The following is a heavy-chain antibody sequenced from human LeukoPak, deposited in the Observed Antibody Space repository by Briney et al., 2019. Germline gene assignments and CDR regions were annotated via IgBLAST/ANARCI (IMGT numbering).Heavy chain of an antibody. V-gene: IGHV5-51*01. CDR2: IYPGDSDT. J-gene: IGHJ4*02. D-gene: IGHD5-24*01. Sequence: GESLKDSCKGSGYSFTSYWIGWVRRMPGKGLEWMGIIYPGDSDTRYSPSFQGQVTISADKSISTAYLQWSSLKASDTAMYFCARSCRDGYRDFDYWGQGTLVTVSS. CDR3: ARSCRDGYRDFDY. CDR1: GYSFTSYW.